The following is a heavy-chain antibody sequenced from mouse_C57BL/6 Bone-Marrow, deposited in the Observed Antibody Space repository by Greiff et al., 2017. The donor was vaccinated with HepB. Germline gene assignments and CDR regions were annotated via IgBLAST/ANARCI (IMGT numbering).Heavy chain of an antibody. Sequence: VQLQQPGAELVKPGASVKLSCKASGYTFTSYWMQWVKQRPGQGLGWIGEIDPSDSYTNYNQKFKGKATLTVDTSSSTAYMQLSSLTSEDSAVYYCARRGDYGNFDYWGQGTTLTVSS. CDR2: IDPSDSYT. CDR3: ARRGDYGNFDY. J-gene: IGHJ2*01. V-gene: IGHV1-50*01. D-gene: IGHD2-1*01. CDR1: GYTFTSYW.